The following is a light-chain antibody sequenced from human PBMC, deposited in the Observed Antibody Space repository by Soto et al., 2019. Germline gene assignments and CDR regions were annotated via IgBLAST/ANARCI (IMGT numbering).Light chain of an antibody. J-gene: IGKJ4*01. CDR3: QQLNSYPLT. Sequence: DLQFTKSPSFLSASVGDRVTIIRRASQGISSYLAWYQQKPGKAPKLLIYAASTLQSGVPSRFSGSGSGTEFTLTISSLQPEDCATYYGQQLNSYPLTFGGGTKVDI. CDR1: QGISSY. V-gene: IGKV1-9*01. CDR2: AAS.